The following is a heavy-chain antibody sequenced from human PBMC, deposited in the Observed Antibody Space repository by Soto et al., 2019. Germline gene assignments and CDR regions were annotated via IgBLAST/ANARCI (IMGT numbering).Heavy chain of an antibody. V-gene: IGHV4-59*01. Sequence: SETLSLTCTVSGGSISSYYWRWIRQPPGKGLEWIGYIYYSGSTNYNPSLKSRVTISVDTSKNQFSLKLSSVTAADTARYCCARGVGLEGMIREVVTATFYYYCYGMDVWGQGTTVTVSS. CDR1: GGSISSYY. D-gene: IGHD2-21*02. J-gene: IGHJ6*02. CDR2: IYYSGST. CDR3: ARGVGLEGMIREVVTATFYYYCYGMDV.